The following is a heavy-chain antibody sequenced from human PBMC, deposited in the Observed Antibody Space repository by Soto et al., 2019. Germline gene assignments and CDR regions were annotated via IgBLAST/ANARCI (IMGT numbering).Heavy chain of an antibody. CDR3: AREGFDAFDI. CDR1: GYTFTGYA. Sequence: ASVKVSCKASGYTFTGYAMHWVRQAPGQRLEWMGWMNPNSGNTGYAQKFQGRVTMTRNTSISTAYMELSSLRSEDTAVYYCAREGFDAFDIWGQGTMVTVSS. V-gene: IGHV1-8*02. CDR2: MNPNSGNT. J-gene: IGHJ3*02. D-gene: IGHD2-15*01.